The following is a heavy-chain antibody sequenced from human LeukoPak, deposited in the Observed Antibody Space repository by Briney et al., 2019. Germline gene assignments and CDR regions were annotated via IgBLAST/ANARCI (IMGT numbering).Heavy chain of an antibody. J-gene: IGHJ3*02. CDR2: INHSGST. CDR1: GGSFSGYY. V-gene: IGHV4-34*01. Sequence: PSETLSLTCAVYGGSFSGYYWSWIRQPPGKGLEWIGEINHSGSTNYNPSLKSRVTISVDTSKNQFSLKLSSVTAADTAVYYCARGLVVLRYFDRNDGAFDIWGQGTMVTVSS. CDR3: ARGLVVLRYFDRNDGAFDI. D-gene: IGHD3-9*01.